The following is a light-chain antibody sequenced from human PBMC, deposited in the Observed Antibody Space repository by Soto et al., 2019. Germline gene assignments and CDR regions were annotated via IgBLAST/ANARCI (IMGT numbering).Light chain of an antibody. CDR3: QSYDSSLSAHVV. CDR2: GNS. J-gene: IGLJ2*01. Sequence: QSVLTQPPSVSGAPGQRVTISCTGSSSNIGAGYDVHWYQQLPGTAPKLLIYGNSNRPSGVPDRFSGSKSGTSASLAITGRQAGDEADYYCQSYDSSLSAHVVFGGGTKLTVL. CDR1: SSNIGAGYD. V-gene: IGLV1-40*01.